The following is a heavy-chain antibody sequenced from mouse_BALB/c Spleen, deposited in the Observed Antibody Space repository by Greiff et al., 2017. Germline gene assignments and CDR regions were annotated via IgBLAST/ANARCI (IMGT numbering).Heavy chain of an antibody. Sequence: EVQRVESGGGLVKPGGSLKLSCAASGFTFSSYAMSWVRQSPEKRLEWVAEISSGGSYTYYPDTVTGRFTISRDNAKNTLYLEMSSLRSEDTAMYYCATEGGYDGGFAYWGQGTLVTVSA. V-gene: IGHV5-9-4*01. CDR3: ATEGGYDGGFAY. D-gene: IGHD2-2*01. CDR1: GFTFSSYA. J-gene: IGHJ3*01. CDR2: ISSGGSYT.